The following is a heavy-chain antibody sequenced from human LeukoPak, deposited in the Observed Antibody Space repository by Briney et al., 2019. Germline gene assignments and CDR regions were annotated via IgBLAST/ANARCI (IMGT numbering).Heavy chain of an antibody. J-gene: IGHJ4*02. CDR1: GGTFSSYA. V-gene: IGHV1-69*10. CDR3: ARAIAAAEDY. D-gene: IGHD6-13*01. CDR2: IIPILGIA. Sequence: GASVKVSCKASGGTFSSYAISWVRQAPGQGLEWMGGIIPILGIANYAQKFQGRVTITADKSTSTAYMELSSLRSEDTAVYYCARAIAAAEDYWGQGTLVTVSS.